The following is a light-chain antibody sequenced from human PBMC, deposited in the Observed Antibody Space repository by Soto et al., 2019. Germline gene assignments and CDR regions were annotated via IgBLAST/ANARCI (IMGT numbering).Light chain of an antibody. CDR3: LLYYGGAQLDV. Sequence: QAVVPQEPSLTVSPGGTVTLTCASSTGAVTSGYYPNWFQQKPGQAPRALMYSTSNKHSWTPARFSGSLLGGKAALTLSGGQPEDEAEYYCLLYYGGAQLDVFGTGTKLTVL. CDR2: STS. V-gene: IGLV7-43*01. J-gene: IGLJ1*01. CDR1: TGAVTSGYY.